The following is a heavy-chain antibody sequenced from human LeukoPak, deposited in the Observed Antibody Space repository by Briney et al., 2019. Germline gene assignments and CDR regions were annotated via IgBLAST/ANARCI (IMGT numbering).Heavy chain of an antibody. Sequence: GGSLRLSCAASGFSFSSFGMSWVRQAPGRGLQWVSSISGDGRDTFYADSVKGRFTISRDNSKNTLYLQMNSLRAEDTAVYYCARGRYGSGSNWFDPWGQGTLVTVSS. CDR3: ARGRYGSGSNWFDP. CDR1: GFSFSSFG. V-gene: IGHV3-23*01. D-gene: IGHD3-10*01. J-gene: IGHJ5*02. CDR2: ISGDGRDT.